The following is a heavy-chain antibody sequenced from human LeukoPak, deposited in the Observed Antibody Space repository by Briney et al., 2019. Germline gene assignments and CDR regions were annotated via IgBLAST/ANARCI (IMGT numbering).Heavy chain of an antibody. V-gene: IGHV3-7*03. J-gene: IGHJ4*02. D-gene: IGHD3-9*01. CDR1: GFTFSSYW. CDR3: ARAGRYFDWLSFFDY. CDR2: IKQDGSEE. Sequence: PGGSLGLSCAASGFTFSSYWMSWVRQAPGKGLEWVANIKQDGSEEYYVDSVKGRFTISRDNAKNSLYLQMNSLRAEDTAVYYCARAGRYFDWLSFFDYWGQGTLVTVSS.